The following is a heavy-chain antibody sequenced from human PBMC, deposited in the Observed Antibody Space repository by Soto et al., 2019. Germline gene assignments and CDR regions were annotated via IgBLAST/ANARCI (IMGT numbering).Heavy chain of an antibody. CDR2: ISSSSSYT. D-gene: IGHD5-18*01. CDR1: GFTFSDYY. V-gene: IGHV3-11*06. CDR3: ARDAGPSYGPTFYYYGMDV. Sequence: PGGSLRPSCAASGFTFSDYYMSWIRQAPGKGLEWVSYISSSSSYTNYADSVKGRFTISRDNAKNSLYLQMNSLRAEDTAVYYCARDAGPSYGPTFYYYGMDVWGQGTTVTVSS. J-gene: IGHJ6*02.